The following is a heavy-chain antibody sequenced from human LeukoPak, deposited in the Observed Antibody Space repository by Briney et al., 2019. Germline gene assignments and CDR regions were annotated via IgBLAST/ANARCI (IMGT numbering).Heavy chain of an antibody. CDR3: ARDPGIAVAGLHYFDY. Sequence: SETLSLTCTVSGGSISSYYWSWIRQPPGKGLEWIGYIYYSGSTNYNPSLKSRVTISVDTSKNQFSLKLSSVTAADTAVYYCARDPGIAVAGLHYFDYWGQGTLVTVSS. CDR2: IYYSGST. CDR1: GGSISSYY. D-gene: IGHD6-19*01. V-gene: IGHV4-59*01. J-gene: IGHJ4*02.